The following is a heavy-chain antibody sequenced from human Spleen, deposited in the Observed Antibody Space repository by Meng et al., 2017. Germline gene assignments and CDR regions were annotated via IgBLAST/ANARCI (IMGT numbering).Heavy chain of an antibody. V-gene: IGHV1-2*06. CDR2: NDPKSDNT. CDR1: GYSSAAYW. D-gene: IGHD6-13*01. Sequence: VLLMQSRPDVNTTVASVQVSCKSPGYSSAAYWIQWFRQAPRQGLEKMGRNDPKSDNTHHAQKFPGMDTMTRYTSISTAYMELSGLRSDDTAVYYCARAEDISAAGKLFGDYWGQGTLVTVSS. J-gene: IGHJ4*02. CDR3: ARAEDISAAGKLFGDY.